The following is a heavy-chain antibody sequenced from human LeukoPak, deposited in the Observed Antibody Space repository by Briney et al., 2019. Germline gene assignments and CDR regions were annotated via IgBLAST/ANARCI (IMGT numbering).Heavy chain of an antibody. Sequence: GGSLRLSCAASGFTFSDYYMSWIRQAPGKGLEWVSYISSSGSTIYYADSVKGRFTISGDNAKNSLYLQMNSLRAEDTAVYYCARCSTLGLYYYYGMDVWGQGTTVTVSS. V-gene: IGHV3-11*01. CDR2: ISSSGSTI. CDR3: ARCSTLGLYYYYGMDV. J-gene: IGHJ6*02. D-gene: IGHD7-27*01. CDR1: GFTFSDYY.